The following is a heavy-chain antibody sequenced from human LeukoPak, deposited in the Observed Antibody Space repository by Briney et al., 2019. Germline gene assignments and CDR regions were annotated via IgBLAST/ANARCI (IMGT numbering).Heavy chain of an antibody. CDR3: ARDWDEYSSSSNWFDP. J-gene: IGHJ5*02. CDR2: ISAYNGNT. Sequence: ASVKVSCKASGYTFTSYGISWVRQAPGQGLEWMGWISAYNGNTNYAQKLQGRVTMTTDTSTSTAYMELRSLRSDDTAVYYCARDWDEYSSSSNWFDPWGQGTLVTVSS. V-gene: IGHV1-18*01. D-gene: IGHD6-6*01. CDR1: GYTFTSYG.